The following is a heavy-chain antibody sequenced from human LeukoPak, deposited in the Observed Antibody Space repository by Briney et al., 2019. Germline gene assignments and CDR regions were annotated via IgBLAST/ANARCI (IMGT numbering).Heavy chain of an antibody. CDR3: ARALKGLRRRIGGTTTFEYYYYMDV. Sequence: PGGTLRLSCAASGFTFPRYGMSWVRQAPGKGLEWVSAISGSGDSTYYADSMKGRFTISRDNSKNTLYLQMNSLRAEDTAVYYCARALKGLRRRIGGTTTFEYYYYMDVWGKGSTVTISS. D-gene: IGHD1-26*01. V-gene: IGHV3-23*01. CDR1: GFTFPRYG. J-gene: IGHJ6*03. CDR2: ISGSGDST.